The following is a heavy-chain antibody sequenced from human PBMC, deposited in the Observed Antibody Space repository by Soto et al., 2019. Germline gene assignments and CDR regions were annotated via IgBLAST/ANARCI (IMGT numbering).Heavy chain of an antibody. CDR1: GFNFNIHA. CDR2: MSPGGNSQ. V-gene: IGHV3-30-3*01. J-gene: IGHJ4*02. Sequence: GGSLRLSCAAPGFNFNIHAXHWIRQAPGEGLEWVAVMSPGGNSQYYADSVKGRFTISRDTSKSPLYLQMTSLRPEDTAVYYCASGAAFYYDTSRYWGQGTLVTVSS. CDR3: ASGAAFYYDTSRY. D-gene: IGHD3-22*01.